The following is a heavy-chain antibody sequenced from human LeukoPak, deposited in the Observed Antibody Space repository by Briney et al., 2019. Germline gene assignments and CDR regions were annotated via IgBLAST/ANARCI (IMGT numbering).Heavy chain of an antibody. CDR2: INHSGST. Sequence: SETLSLTCAVSGGSFSGYYWSWIRQPPGKGLEWIGEINHSGSTNYNPSLKSRVTISVDTSKNQFSLKLSSVTAADTAVYYCARNPVWFGEYNYFDYWGQGTLVTVSS. CDR3: ARNPVWFGEYNYFDY. D-gene: IGHD3-10*01. V-gene: IGHV4-34*01. J-gene: IGHJ4*02. CDR1: GGSFSGYY.